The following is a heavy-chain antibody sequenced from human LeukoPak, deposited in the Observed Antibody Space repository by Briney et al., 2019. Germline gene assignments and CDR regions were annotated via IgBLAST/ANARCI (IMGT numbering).Heavy chain of an antibody. CDR1: GYTFTDYY. CDR3: ARDYGPYPGCGWFDP. V-gene: IGHV1-2*06. J-gene: IGHJ5*02. Sequence: GASVKVSCKASGYTFTDYYLHWVRQAPGQGLEWVGRINPNSGGTNFAQRFQGRVTMTRDTSISTAYMELDRLTSDDTAVYYCARDYGPYPGCGWFDPWGQGTLVTVSS. CDR2: INPNSGGT. D-gene: IGHD2-21*01.